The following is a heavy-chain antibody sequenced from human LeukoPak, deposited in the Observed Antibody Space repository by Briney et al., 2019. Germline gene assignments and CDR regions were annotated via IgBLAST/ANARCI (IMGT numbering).Heavy chain of an antibody. Sequence: ASVKVSCKASGYTFTGYYIHWVRQAPGQGLEWMGWISAYNGNTNYAQKLQGRVTMTTDTSTSTAYMELRSLRSDDTAVYYCARDTGRFLEWLLSDWFDPWGQGTLVTVSS. CDR2: ISAYNGNT. D-gene: IGHD3-3*01. J-gene: IGHJ5*02. CDR3: ARDTGRFLEWLLSDWFDP. CDR1: GYTFTGYY. V-gene: IGHV1-18*04.